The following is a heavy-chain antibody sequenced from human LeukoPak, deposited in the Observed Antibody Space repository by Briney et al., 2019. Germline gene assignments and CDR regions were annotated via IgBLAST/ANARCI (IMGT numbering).Heavy chain of an antibody. J-gene: IGHJ6*02. Sequence: ASVKVSCKASGYTFTSYAMHWVRQAPGQRLEWMGWINAGNGNTKYSQKFQGRVTITRDTSASTAYMELSSLRSEDTAVYYCAMSGPGDYYYGMDVWGQGTTVTVSS. CDR3: AMSGPGDYYYGMDV. CDR2: INAGNGNT. CDR1: GYTFTSYA. V-gene: IGHV1-3*01. D-gene: IGHD3-10*01.